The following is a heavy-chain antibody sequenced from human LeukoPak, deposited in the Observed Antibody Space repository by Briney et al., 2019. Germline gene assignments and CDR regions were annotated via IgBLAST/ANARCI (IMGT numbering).Heavy chain of an antibody. CDR3: ATDYDILTGYYPDY. J-gene: IGHJ4*02. V-gene: IGHV3-30*02. CDR2: IRFDGANK. D-gene: IGHD3-9*01. CDR1: GFTFSNYG. Sequence: GGSLRLSCAASGFTFSNYGMHWVRQAPGKGLEWVALIRFDGANKYYADSVKGRFTISRDNSKNTLYLQMNSLRAEDTAVYYCATDYDILTGYYPDYWGQGTLVTVSS.